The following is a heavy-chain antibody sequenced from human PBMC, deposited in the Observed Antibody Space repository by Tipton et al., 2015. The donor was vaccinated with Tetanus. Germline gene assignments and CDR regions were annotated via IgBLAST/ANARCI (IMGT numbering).Heavy chain of an antibody. Sequence: QLVQSGAEVKKPGASVKVSCKASGYTFTGYYIYWVRQAPGQGLEWMGWIDPNSGGTVYAQKFQGRVTMTRDTSISTAYVELRSLRSDDTAVYYCARDRGDYIYYGRDVWGPGTTVTVS. D-gene: IGHD3-22*01. J-gene: IGHJ6*02. CDR2: IDPNSGGT. CDR1: GYTFTGYY. V-gene: IGHV1-2*02. CDR3: ARDRGDYIYYGRDV.